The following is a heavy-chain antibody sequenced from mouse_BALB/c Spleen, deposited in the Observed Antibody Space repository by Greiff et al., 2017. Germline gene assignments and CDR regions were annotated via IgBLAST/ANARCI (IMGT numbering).Heavy chain of an antibody. CDR2: IDPANGNT. CDR3: ALFAY. CDR1: GFNIKDYY. Sequence: VQLKQSGAELVRSGASVKLSCTASGFNIKDYYMHWVKQRPEQGLEWIGRIDPANGNTKYDPKFQGKATITADTSSNTAYLQLSSLTSEDTAVYYCALFAYWGQGTLVTVSA. J-gene: IGHJ3*01. V-gene: IGHV14-3*02.